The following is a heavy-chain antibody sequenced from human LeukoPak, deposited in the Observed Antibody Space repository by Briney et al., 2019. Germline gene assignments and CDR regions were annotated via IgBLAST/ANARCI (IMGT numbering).Heavy chain of an antibody. J-gene: IGHJ4*02. Sequence: SETLPLTCAVYGGSFSGYYWSWIRQPPGKGLEWIGEINHSGSTNYNPSLKSRVTISVDTSKNQFSPKLSSATAADTAVYYCARGLLVGGAYFAYWGQGTLVTVSS. V-gene: IGHV4-34*01. CDR1: GGSFSGYY. CDR2: INHSGST. D-gene: IGHD6-13*01. CDR3: ARGLLVGGAYFAY.